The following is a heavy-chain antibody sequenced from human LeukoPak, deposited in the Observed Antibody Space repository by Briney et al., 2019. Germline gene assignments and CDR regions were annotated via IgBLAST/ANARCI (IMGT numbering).Heavy chain of an antibody. Sequence: SGTLSLTCAVYGGSFSGYYWSWIRQPPGKGLEWIGEINHSGSTNYNPSLKSRVTISVDTSKNQFSLKLSSVTAADTAVYYCARGGYSYVDYWGQGTLVTVSS. V-gene: IGHV4-34*01. D-gene: IGHD5-18*01. CDR3: ARGGYSYVDY. CDR2: INHSGST. CDR1: GGSFSGYY. J-gene: IGHJ4*02.